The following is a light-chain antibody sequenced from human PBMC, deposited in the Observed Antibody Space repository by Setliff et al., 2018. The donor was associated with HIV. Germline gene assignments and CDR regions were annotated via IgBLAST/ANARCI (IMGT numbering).Light chain of an antibody. V-gene: IGLV2-23*01. CDR1: SGDVGRYNL. J-gene: IGLJ1*01. CDR3: CSNTGSNTYV. CDR2: QAS. Sequence: QSALTQPASVSVSPGQSITISCTGTSGDVGRYNLVSWYQQQPGKPPKLMIYQASKRPSGVSNRFSGSKSGNTASLTISGLQAEDEADYYCCSNTGSNTYVFGTGTKV.